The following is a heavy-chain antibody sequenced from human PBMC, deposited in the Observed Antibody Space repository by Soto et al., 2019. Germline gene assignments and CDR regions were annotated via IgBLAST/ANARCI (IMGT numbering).Heavy chain of an antibody. D-gene: IGHD3-10*01. Sequence: QVQLQESGPGLVKPSETLSLTCTVSGGSVSSGSYYWSWIRQPPGKGLEWIGYIYYSGSTNYNPSLKSRVTISVDTPKNQFSLKLSSVTAADTAVYYCARGVRYYGSGSYPDYWGQGTLVTVSS. CDR3: ARGVRYYGSGSYPDY. V-gene: IGHV4-61*01. CDR2: IYYSGST. CDR1: GGSVSSGSYY. J-gene: IGHJ4*02.